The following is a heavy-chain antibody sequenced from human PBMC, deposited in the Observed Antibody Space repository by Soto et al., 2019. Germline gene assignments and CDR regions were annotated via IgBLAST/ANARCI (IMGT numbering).Heavy chain of an antibody. J-gene: IGHJ4*02. CDR2: IWYDGGNK. Sequence: QVQLVESGGGVVQPGRSLRLSCAASTLTFRSHGMHWVRQAPGKGLEWVAVIWYDGGNKYYADSVKGRFTISRDNSKNTLYLQRGSLRADDTAIYYCARDGRWQGEGDEDYFDYWGKGTLVTVSS. CDR1: TLTFRSHG. V-gene: IGHV3-33*01. D-gene: IGHD3-10*01. CDR3: ARDGRWQGEGDEDYFDY.